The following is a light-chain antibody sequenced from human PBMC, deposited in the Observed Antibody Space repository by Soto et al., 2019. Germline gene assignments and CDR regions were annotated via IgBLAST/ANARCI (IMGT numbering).Light chain of an antibody. Sequence: DIQMTQSPSFLSASVGDRVTITCRASQSLSNYLNWYRHKPGKAPNLLIYAASGLQSGVPSRFSGSGSGTDFTLTISSLQPEDFATYYCQQSYSTPFSFGPGTKLDIK. V-gene: IGKV1-39*01. CDR2: AAS. J-gene: IGKJ3*01. CDR1: QSLSNY. CDR3: QQSYSTPFS.